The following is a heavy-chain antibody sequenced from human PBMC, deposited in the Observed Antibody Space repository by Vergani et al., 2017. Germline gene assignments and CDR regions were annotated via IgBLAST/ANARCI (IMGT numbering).Heavy chain of an antibody. D-gene: IGHD5-12*01. J-gene: IGHJ4*01. CDR3: ARVRYSGYDSSPDY. Sequence: QVQLQQWGAGLLKPSETLSLTCAVYGGSFSGYYWSWIRQPPGKGLEWIGEINHSGSTNYNPSLKSRVTISVDTSKNQFSLKLSSVTAADTAVYYCARVRYSGYDSSPDYWGQEPWSPSPQ. V-gene: IGHV4-34*01. CDR1: GGSFSGYY. CDR2: INHSGST.